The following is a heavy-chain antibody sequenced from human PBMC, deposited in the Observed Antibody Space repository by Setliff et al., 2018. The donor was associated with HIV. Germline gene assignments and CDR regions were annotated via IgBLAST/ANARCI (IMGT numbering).Heavy chain of an antibody. CDR3: ARDNLTGWGRGRYYHMDL. Sequence: GGSLRLSCAASGFTFSNAWMSWVRQAPGKGLEWVGRIKSKTDGGTTDYAAPVKGRFTISRDDSKSTLYLQLTTLRTEDTGVYYCARDNLTGWGRGRYYHMDLWGKGTTVTVSS. J-gene: IGHJ6*03. CDR2: IKSKTDGGTT. CDR1: GFTFSNAW. V-gene: IGHV3-15*01. D-gene: IGHD1-1*01.